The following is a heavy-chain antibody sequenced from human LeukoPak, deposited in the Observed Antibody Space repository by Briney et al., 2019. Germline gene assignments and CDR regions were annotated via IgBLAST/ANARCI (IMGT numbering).Heavy chain of an antibody. J-gene: IGHJ4*02. CDR3: ARESVGYGSGSTYFDY. D-gene: IGHD3-10*01. V-gene: IGHV4-39*07. CDR1: GGSISSTTNY. Sequence: SETLSLTCTVSGGSISSTTNYWGWIRQPPGKGLEWIGTIYYSGRTDYNSSLKSRVTISVDTSKKQFSLKLSSVTAADTAVYYCARESVGYGSGSTYFDYWGQGTLVTVSS. CDR2: IYYSGRT.